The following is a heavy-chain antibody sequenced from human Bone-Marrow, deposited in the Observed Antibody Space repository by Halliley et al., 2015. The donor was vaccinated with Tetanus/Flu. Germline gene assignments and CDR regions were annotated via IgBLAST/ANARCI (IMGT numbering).Heavy chain of an antibody. D-gene: IGHD3-22*01. V-gene: IGHV3-53*01. CDR3: ARGFRSGYSNCWYFDL. Sequence: IFSSGTTQYSDSVKGRFAISRVNSKDTVYLQMNSLRAEDTAVYSCARGFRSGYSNCWYFDLWGGGALVTDSS. J-gene: IGHJ2*01. CDR2: IFSSGTT.